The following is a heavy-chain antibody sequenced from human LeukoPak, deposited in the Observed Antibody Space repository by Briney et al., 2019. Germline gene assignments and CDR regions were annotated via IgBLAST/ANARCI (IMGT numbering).Heavy chain of an antibody. V-gene: IGHV5-51*01. CDR1: GYNFANFW. J-gene: IGHJ4*02. CDR3: ARRAYSGSGSSDY. CDR2: IHPTDSQT. Sequence: GESLKISCYDSGYNFANFWIGWVRQMPGKGLEWMGIIHPTDSQTLYSRSFQGQVTISVDRSINTAYLQWSSLKASDTAMYYCARRAYSGSGSSDYWGQGTLVTVSS. D-gene: IGHD3-10*01.